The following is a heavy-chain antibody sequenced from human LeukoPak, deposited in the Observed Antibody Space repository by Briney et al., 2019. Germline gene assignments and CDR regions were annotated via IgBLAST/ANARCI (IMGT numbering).Heavy chain of an antibody. D-gene: IGHD2-2*01. CDR2: ISYDGSNK. V-gene: IGHV3-30*18. J-gene: IGHJ4*02. Sequence: GGSLRLSCAASGFTFSSYGMHWVRQAPGKGLERVAVISYDGSNKYYADSVKGRFTISRDNSKNTLYLQMNSLRAEDTAVYYCAKGRRLVVVPAAPDYWGQGTLVTVSS. CDR3: AKGRRLVVVPAAPDY. CDR1: GFTFSSYG.